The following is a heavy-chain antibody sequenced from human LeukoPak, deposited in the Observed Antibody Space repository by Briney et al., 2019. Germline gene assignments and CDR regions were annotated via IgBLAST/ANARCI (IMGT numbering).Heavy chain of an antibody. CDR1: GGSISSSSYY. CDR3: ARLYYYDSSGYYFRLAYAFDI. Sequence: SETLSLTCTVSGGSISSSSYYWGWIRQPPGKGLEWIGSIYYSGSTYYNPSLKSRVTISVDTSKNQFSLKLSSVTAADTAVYYCARLYYYDSSGYYFRLAYAFDIWGQGTMVTVSS. D-gene: IGHD3-22*01. V-gene: IGHV4-39*07. CDR2: IYYSGST. J-gene: IGHJ3*02.